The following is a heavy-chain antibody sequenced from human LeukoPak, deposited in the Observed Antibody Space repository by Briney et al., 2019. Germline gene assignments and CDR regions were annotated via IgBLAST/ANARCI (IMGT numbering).Heavy chain of an antibody. V-gene: IGHV3-69-1*01. CDR3: ASPPIRGDFSPYYYYGMDV. Sequence: GGSLRLSCAASGFTFSDYYMSWIRQAPGKGLEWVSSISSSSYIYYADSVKGRFTISRDNAKNSLYLQMNSLRAEDTAVYYCASPPIRGDFSPYYYYGMDVWGQGTTVTVSS. CDR2: ISSSSYI. D-gene: IGHD4-17*01. J-gene: IGHJ6*02. CDR1: GFTFSDYY.